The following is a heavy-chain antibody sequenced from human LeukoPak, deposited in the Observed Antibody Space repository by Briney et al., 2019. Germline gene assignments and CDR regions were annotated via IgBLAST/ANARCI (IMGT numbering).Heavy chain of an antibody. D-gene: IGHD5-18*01. CDR1: GYSFTSYW. V-gene: IGHV5-51*01. J-gene: IGHJ6*02. Sequence: GESLQISCQGSGYSFTSYWIGWVRQMPGKGLEWMGIIYPGDSDTRYSPSFQGQVTISADKSISTAYLQRSSLKASDTAMYYCARLNVDTAMVMDVWGQGTTVTVSS. CDR2: IYPGDSDT. CDR3: ARLNVDTAMVMDV.